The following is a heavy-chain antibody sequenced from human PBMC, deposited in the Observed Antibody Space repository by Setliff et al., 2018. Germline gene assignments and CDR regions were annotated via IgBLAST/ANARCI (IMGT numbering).Heavy chain of an antibody. Sequence: GASVKVSCKTSGYNFITFGVSWVRQAPGQGLEWMGWISPYNGNTNYAQRFQGRVTMTSDTSTTTVYMELTSLKSDDTAVYYCVRGPGPSVVVAMPFDRWGQGTLVTSPQ. J-gene: IGHJ4*02. V-gene: IGHV1-18*01. CDR2: ISPYNGNT. CDR1: GYNFITFG. D-gene: IGHD5-12*01. CDR3: VRGPGPSVVVAMPFDR.